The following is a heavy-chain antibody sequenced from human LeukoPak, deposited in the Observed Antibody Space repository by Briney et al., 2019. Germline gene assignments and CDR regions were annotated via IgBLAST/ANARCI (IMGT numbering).Heavy chain of an antibody. CDR1: GGSVSSYY. Sequence: SETLSLTCTVSGGSVSSYYWSWVRQPPGKGLGWIGYIYYIGSTNYNPPLKSRVTISVDTSKNQFSLKLSSVTAADTAVYYCARDRGSSGYWPIYNWFDPWGQGTLVTVSS. D-gene: IGHD3-22*01. CDR2: IYYIGST. CDR3: ARDRGSSGYWPIYNWFDP. V-gene: IGHV4-59*02. J-gene: IGHJ5*02.